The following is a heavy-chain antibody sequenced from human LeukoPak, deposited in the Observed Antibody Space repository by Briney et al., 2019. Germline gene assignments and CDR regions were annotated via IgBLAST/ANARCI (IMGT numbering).Heavy chain of an antibody. V-gene: IGHV4-39*07. D-gene: IGHD1-1*01. Sequence: SETLSLTCTVSGGSISSSSYYWGWIRQPPGKGLEWIGEIYHSGSTNYNPSLKSRVTISVDKSKNQFSLKLSPVTAADTAVYYCASWSSRYTIDYWGQGTLVTVSS. J-gene: IGHJ4*02. CDR1: GGSISSSSYY. CDR2: IYHSGST. CDR3: ASWSSRYTIDY.